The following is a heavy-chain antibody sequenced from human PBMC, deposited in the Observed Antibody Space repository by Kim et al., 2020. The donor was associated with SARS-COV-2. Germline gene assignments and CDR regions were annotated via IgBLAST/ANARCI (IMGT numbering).Heavy chain of an antibody. CDR2: IKSKTDGGTT. CDR3: TTLPLRWFGESQTVES. CDR1: GFTFSNAW. V-gene: IGHV3-15*01. D-gene: IGHD3-10*01. Sequence: GGSLRLSCAASGFTFSNAWMSWVRQAPGKGLEWVGRIKSKTDGGTTDYAAPVQCRFTISSDDSKNTLYLQMNSLKTEDTAVYYCTTLPLRWFGESQTVESWGQGALVPVSS. J-gene: IGHJ4*02.